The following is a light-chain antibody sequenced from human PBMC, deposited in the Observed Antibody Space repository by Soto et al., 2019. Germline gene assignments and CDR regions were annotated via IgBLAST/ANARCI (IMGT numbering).Light chain of an antibody. CDR2: GAS. CDR3: QQYGSSPPFT. J-gene: IGKJ3*01. CDR1: QSVSSSC. Sequence: IVLTQSPGTLSLTPGERATLSCRASQSVSSSCLAWYQQKPGQAPRLLIYGASSRATGIPDRFSGSGSGTDFTLTISRLEPEDSAVYYCQQYGSSPPFTFGPGTRVDIK. V-gene: IGKV3-20*01.